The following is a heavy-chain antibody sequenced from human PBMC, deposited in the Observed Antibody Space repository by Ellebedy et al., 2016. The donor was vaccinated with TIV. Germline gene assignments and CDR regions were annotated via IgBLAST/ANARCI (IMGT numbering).Heavy chain of an antibody. CDR3: AKEWGSGYYLYYFDY. Sequence: GESLKISXAASRFTSNIFGIHWVRQAPGKGLEWVALISHAGSKRFYADSVRGRFTVSSDTASNRQFLHMNALRPEDTAVYYCAKEWGSGYYLYYFDYWGQGTLVTVSS. CDR2: ISHAGSKR. J-gene: IGHJ4*02. CDR1: RFTSNIFG. D-gene: IGHD3-22*01. V-gene: IGHV3-30*18.